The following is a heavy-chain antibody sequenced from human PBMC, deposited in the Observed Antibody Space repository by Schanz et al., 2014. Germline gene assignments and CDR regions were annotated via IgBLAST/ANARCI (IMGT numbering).Heavy chain of an antibody. D-gene: IGHD2-15*01. J-gene: IGHJ4*02. CDR1: GFSFSDYW. CDR3: ARRSSDGGYYDN. V-gene: IGHV3-74*01. CDR2: MNNDVSSR. Sequence: EVQLVESGGGFVQPGGSLTLSCAASGFSFSDYWMHWVRQVPGKGLLWVSRMNNDVSSRLYADSVKGRFTISRDNAKNTLYLQMNSLRDEDTAVYYCARRSSDGGYYDNGGQGTLVTVSS.